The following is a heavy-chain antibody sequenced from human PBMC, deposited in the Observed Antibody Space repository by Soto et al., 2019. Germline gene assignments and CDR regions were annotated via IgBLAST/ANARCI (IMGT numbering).Heavy chain of an antibody. CDR1: GGSISTSSYY. Sequence: QLQLQESGPGLVKPSETLSLTCTVSGGSISTSSYYWGWIRQPPGKGLEWIGSIYYSGSTYYNPSLKSRVTIPVPTSKNQFSLKLSSVTAADTAVYYWVRDYDSSGDYWGQGTLVTVSS. V-gene: IGHV4-39*01. CDR3: VRDYDSSGDY. CDR2: IYYSGST. D-gene: IGHD3-22*01. J-gene: IGHJ4*02.